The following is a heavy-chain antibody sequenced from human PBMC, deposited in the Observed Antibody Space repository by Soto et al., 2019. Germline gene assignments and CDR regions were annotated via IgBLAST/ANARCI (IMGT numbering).Heavy chain of an antibody. V-gene: IGHV4-4*07. CDR3: ARERREEIHDGYDIDY. CDR2: TYTSGST. D-gene: IGHD5-12*01. CDR1: GGSITNYY. J-gene: IGHJ4*02. Sequence: QVQLQESGPGLVKPSETLSLTCTVSGGSITNYYWSWIRQPAGKGLEWIGRTYTSGSTDYNPSLKSRVTISIDTSKNQFSLKVTSMTAADTAVYYCARERREEIHDGYDIDYWGQGTLVTVSS.